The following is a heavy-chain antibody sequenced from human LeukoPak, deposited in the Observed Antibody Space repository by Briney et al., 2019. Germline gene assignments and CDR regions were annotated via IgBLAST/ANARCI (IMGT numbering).Heavy chain of an antibody. CDR3: ARDPYPNVGYCSGGSCYPYNWFDP. Sequence: ASVKVSCKASGYTFTGYYMHWVRHAPGQRLEWMGWINPNSGGTNYAQKFQGRVTMTRDASISTAYMELSRLRSDDTAVYYCARDPYPNVGYCSGGSCYPYNWFDPWGQGTLVTVSS. J-gene: IGHJ5*02. CDR2: INPNSGGT. CDR1: GYTFTGYY. V-gene: IGHV1-2*02. D-gene: IGHD2-15*01.